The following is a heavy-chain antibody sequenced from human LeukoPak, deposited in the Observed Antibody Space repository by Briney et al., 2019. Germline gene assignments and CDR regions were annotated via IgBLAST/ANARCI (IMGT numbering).Heavy chain of an antibody. J-gene: IGHJ6*03. CDR3: AKGGIQLWSVQSDYYYYMDV. CDR2: ISGSGGST. D-gene: IGHD5-18*01. V-gene: IGHV3-23*01. CDR1: GFTFSSYA. Sequence: AGGSLRLSCAASGFTFSSYAMSWVRQAPGKGLEWVSAISGSGGSTYYADSVKGRFTISRDNSKNTLCLQMDSLRAEDTAVYYCAKGGIQLWSVQSDYYYYMDVWGKGTTVTVSS.